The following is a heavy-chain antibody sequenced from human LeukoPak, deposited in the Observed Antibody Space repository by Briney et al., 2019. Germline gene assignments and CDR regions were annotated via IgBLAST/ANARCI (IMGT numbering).Heavy chain of an antibody. CDR1: GGSISSSSYY. CDR2: IYYSGST. CDR3: GRIASGLYYYYYYYMDV. Sequence: SETLSLTCTVSGGSISSSSYYWGWIRQPPGKGLEWIGSIYYSGSTYYNPSLKSRVTISVDTSKNQFSLKLSSVTAADTAVYYCGRIASGLYYYYYYYMDVWGKGTTVTVSS. V-gene: IGHV4-39*07. J-gene: IGHJ6*03. D-gene: IGHD3-10*01.